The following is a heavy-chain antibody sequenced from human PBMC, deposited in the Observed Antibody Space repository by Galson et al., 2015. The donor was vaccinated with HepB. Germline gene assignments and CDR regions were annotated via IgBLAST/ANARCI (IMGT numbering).Heavy chain of an antibody. D-gene: IGHD2-15*01. CDR1: GYSFSSHS. J-gene: IGHJ5*02. Sequence: SVKVSCKASGYSFSSHSITWVRQAPGQGPEWMGWISAYNRYTKYAQKFQGRVTMTTDKSTNTGYMELRRLRPDDTAVYYCARGAVVAVGGGNLNNWFDPWGQGTLVTVSS. CDR3: ARGAVVAVGGGNLNNWFDP. V-gene: IGHV1-18*01. CDR2: ISAYNRYT.